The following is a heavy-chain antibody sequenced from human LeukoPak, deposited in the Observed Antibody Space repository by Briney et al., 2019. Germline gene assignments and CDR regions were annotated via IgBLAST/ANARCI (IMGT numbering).Heavy chain of an antibody. CDR1: GGTFSSYA. J-gene: IGHJ6*02. CDR2: INRILGVA. Sequence: SVKVSCKASGGTFSSYAISWVRQAPGQGLEWMGRINRILGVANYAQKFQNRVTITADKSTNTAYMELSGLTSEDTAVYYCAREDGRDGYNSGGMNVWGQGTTVTVSS. V-gene: IGHV1-69*04. D-gene: IGHD5-24*01. CDR3: AREDGRDGYNSGGMNV.